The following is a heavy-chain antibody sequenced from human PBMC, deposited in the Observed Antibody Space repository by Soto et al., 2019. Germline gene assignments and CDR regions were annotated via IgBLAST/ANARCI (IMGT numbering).Heavy chain of an antibody. CDR1: GFSISGYW. CDR3: VRSDWFDP. Sequence: EVPLVESGGGLVQPGGSLRLSCAASGFSISGYWMHWVRQVPGKGLVWVSRIKSDGSDTYYADSVKGRFTISRDNAKNMLYLQMNSLRVEDTAVYHCVRSDWFDPWGQGTLVTVSS. V-gene: IGHV3-74*01. CDR2: IKSDGSDT. J-gene: IGHJ5*02.